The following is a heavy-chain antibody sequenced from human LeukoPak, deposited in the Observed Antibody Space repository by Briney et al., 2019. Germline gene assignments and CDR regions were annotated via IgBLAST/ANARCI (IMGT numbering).Heavy chain of an antibody. CDR3: AKASFTGYDYYFDY. J-gene: IGHJ4*02. CDR1: SFSFTSFA. CDR2: ISGSGTST. D-gene: IGHD5-12*01. Sequence: PGGSLRLSCAASSFSFTSFAMNWVRQAQGKGLQWISVISGSGTSTYYADSVKGRFTISRDNSKNTLFLQMNSLRAEDTAIYYCAKASFTGYDYYFDYWGQGTLVTVSS. V-gene: IGHV3-23*01.